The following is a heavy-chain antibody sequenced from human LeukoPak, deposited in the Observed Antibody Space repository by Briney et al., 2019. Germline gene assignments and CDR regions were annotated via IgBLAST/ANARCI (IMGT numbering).Heavy chain of an antibody. Sequence: SETLSLTCTVSGDSISNYYWSWIRQPPGKGLEWIGYIYYSGSTNYNPSLKSRVTISVNTSKNQFSLKLSSVTAADTAVYYCAKVIQYYYDSSGYYTNWGQGTLVTVSS. CDR1: GDSISNYY. CDR3: AKVIQYYYDSSGYYTN. J-gene: IGHJ4*02. CDR2: IYYSGST. D-gene: IGHD3-22*01. V-gene: IGHV4-59*01.